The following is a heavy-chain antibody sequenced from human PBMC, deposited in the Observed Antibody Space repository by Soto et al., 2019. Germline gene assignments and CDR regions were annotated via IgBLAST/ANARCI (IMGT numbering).Heavy chain of an antibody. Sequence: QVQLQESGPGLVKPSGTLSLTCAVSGGSISSSNWWSWVRQPPGKGLEWIGEIYHSGSTNYNPSRKSRGTISVDKSKNQFSLKVSSVTAADTAVYYCARATGMAPFDYWGQGTLVTVSS. J-gene: IGHJ4*02. V-gene: IGHV4-4*02. D-gene: IGHD5-18*01. CDR3: ARATGMAPFDY. CDR2: IYHSGST. CDR1: GGSISSSNW.